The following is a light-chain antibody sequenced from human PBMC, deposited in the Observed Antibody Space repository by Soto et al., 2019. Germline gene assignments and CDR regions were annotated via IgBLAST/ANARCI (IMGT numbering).Light chain of an antibody. CDR2: TAS. Sequence: AIRMTQSPSSLSASTGDRVNITCRASQGISSYLAWYQQKPGKAPKLLIYTASTLQSGVPSRFRGSCSGSVFTLTFSCLQSEDFATYYCHQYYSYPWTFGQGTKVEIK. CDR3: HQYYSYPWT. CDR1: QGISSY. J-gene: IGKJ1*01. V-gene: IGKV1-8*01.